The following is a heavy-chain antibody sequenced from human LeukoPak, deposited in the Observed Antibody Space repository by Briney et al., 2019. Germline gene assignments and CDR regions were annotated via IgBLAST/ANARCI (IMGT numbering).Heavy chain of an antibody. CDR1: GYTFFDYG. Sequence: ASVKVSCNASGYTFFDYGISWLRQAPGQGLEWVGWVGPYNGNTQYSQKLQGRVILTTDTLTNTAFMELTSLSPHDTAIYYCARDYSTKMATIADIWGQGTLVAVSS. CDR2: VGPYNGNT. D-gene: IGHD2-8*01. V-gene: IGHV1-18*01. CDR3: ARDYSTKMATIADI. J-gene: IGHJ4*02.